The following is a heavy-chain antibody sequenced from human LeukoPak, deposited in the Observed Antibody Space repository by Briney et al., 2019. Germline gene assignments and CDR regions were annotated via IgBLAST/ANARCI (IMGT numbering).Heavy chain of an antibody. CDR1: GGSISSGSYY. J-gene: IGHJ6*02. V-gene: IGHV4-61*02. CDR3: ARGIAVAGAYGIDV. Sequence: PSETLSLTCTVSGGSISSGSYYWSWIRQPAGKGLEWIGRIYTSGSTNYNPSLKSRVTISVDTSKNQFSLKLSSVTAADTAVYYCARGIAVAGAYGIDVWGQGTTVTVSS. D-gene: IGHD6-19*01. CDR2: IYTSGST.